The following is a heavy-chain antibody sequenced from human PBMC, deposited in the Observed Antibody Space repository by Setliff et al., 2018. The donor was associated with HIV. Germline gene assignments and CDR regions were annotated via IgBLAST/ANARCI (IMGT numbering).Heavy chain of an antibody. Sequence: ALVKVSCKASGGTFSSHAINWVRQAPGQGLEWMGGIIPIVDKTNYAQKFQGRVAITADKSTITAYMELSSLRSEDTAVYYCAREPDYGIRDAFDIWGQGTMVTVSS. CDR1: GGTFSSHA. V-gene: IGHV1-69*10. CDR2: IIPIVDKT. D-gene: IGHD4-17*01. J-gene: IGHJ3*02. CDR3: AREPDYGIRDAFDI.